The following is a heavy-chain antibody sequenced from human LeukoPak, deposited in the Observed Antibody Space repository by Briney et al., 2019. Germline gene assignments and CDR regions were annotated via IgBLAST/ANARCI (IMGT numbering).Heavy chain of an antibody. J-gene: IGHJ4*02. CDR1: GFTFSSYV. D-gene: IGHD1-26*01. CDR3: AKVKYSGSPRYYFDY. Sequence: GGSLRLSCAASGFTFSSYVMHWVRQAPGKGLEWVAVIPYDGSNKYYADSVKGRFTISRDNSKNTLHLQMNSLRAEDTAVYYCAKVKYSGSPRYYFDYWGQGTLVTVSS. V-gene: IGHV3-30*18. CDR2: IPYDGSNK.